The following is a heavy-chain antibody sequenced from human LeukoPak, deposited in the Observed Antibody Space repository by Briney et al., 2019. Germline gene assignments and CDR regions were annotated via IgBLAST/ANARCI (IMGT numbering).Heavy chain of an antibody. V-gene: IGHV4-38-2*02. CDR3: AKSGGYGLIDY. CDR1: GYSISSGYY. J-gene: IGHJ4*02. Sequence: SETLSLTCTVSGYSISSGYYWGWIRQPPGKGLEWIGTIHHSGSTYYNPSLKSRITISIDTSKNQFSLRLSSVTAADTAMYYCAKSGGYGLIDYWGQGTLVTVSS. D-gene: IGHD1-26*01. CDR2: IHHSGST.